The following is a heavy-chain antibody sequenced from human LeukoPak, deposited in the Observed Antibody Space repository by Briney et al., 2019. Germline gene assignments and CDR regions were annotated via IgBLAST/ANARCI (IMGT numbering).Heavy chain of an antibody. CDR3: AKGGGLRFDP. V-gene: IGHV3-23*01. J-gene: IGHJ5*02. CDR2: INGSGGST. CDR1: EITFSDTW. Sequence: PGGSLRLSCAASEITFSDTWMNWVRQAPGKGLEWVSDINGSGGSTHYADSVKGRFTISRDNAKNTLYLQMNNLKFEDTAVYYCAKGGGLRFDPWGQGTLVTVSS.